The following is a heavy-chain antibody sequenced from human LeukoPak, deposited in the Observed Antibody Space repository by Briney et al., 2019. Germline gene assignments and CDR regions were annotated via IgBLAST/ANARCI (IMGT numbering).Heavy chain of an antibody. D-gene: IGHD3-9*01. CDR3: ARVRRALRALPSYYYYYMDV. CDR2: IYSGGST. V-gene: IGHV3-66*02. CDR1: GFTVSTNY. Sequence: GGSLRLSCAASGFTVSTNYMTWVRQAPGKGLEWVSVIYSGGSTDYADSMKGRFTLSRDKSTNTMYLQMNSLTTEDTSVYYCARVRRALRALPSYYYYYMDVWGKGTTVTVSS. J-gene: IGHJ6*03.